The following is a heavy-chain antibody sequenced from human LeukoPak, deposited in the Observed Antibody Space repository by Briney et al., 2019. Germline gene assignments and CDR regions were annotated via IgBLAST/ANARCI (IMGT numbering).Heavy chain of an antibody. CDR1: GFTFSSYA. D-gene: IGHD3-10*01. V-gene: IGHV3-23*01. Sequence: GGSLRLSCAASGFTFSSYAMSWVRQAPGKGLEWVSAISGSGGSTYYADSVKGRFTISRDNSKDTLYLQMNSLRAEDTAVYYCAKYPSLGGSPFDYWGQGTLVTVSS. CDR2: ISGSGGST. J-gene: IGHJ4*02. CDR3: AKYPSLGGSPFDY.